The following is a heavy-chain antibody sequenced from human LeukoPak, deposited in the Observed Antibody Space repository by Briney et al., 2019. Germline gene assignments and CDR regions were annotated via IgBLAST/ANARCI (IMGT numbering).Heavy chain of an antibody. D-gene: IGHD3-16*01. V-gene: IGHV3-7*01. J-gene: IGHJ4*02. CDR2: IKQDGSEK. CDR1: GFTFSTYL. CDR3: ARDRKGEDY. Sequence: GGSLRLSCAVSGFTFSTYLMSWVRQAPGKGLEWVANIKQDGSEKYYVDSVKGRFTISRDNAKNSLYLQMNSLRVEDTAVYYCARDRKGEDYWGQGTLVTVSS.